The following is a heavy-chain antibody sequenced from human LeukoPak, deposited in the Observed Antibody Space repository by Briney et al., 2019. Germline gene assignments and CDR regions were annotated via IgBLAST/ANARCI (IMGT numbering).Heavy chain of an antibody. Sequence: GGSLRLSCAASGFTFSIYAMGWVRQAPGKGLQWVSSITSRGESTWYVDSVKGRFTITRDNSENTLYLQMHSLRAEDTAVYYCARDRPNYYGSDGHYYRRDGDYWGRGTLVSVSS. CDR3: ARDRPNYYGSDGHYYRRDGDY. J-gene: IGHJ4*02. D-gene: IGHD3-22*01. V-gene: IGHV3-23*01. CDR1: GFTFSIYA. CDR2: ITSRGEST.